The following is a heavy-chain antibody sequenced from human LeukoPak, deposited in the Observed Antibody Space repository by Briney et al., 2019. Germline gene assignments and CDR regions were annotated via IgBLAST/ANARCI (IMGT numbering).Heavy chain of an antibody. V-gene: IGHV3-53*01. J-gene: IGHJ4*02. D-gene: IGHD3-9*01. CDR2: IYCGGST. CDR3: ASVLTGYGDYFDY. CDR1: GFTVSSNY. Sequence: GGSVRLSCAASGFTVSSNYMSWVRQAPGKGLAWVSVIYCGGSTYYADSVKGRFTISRDNSKNTLYLQMNSLRAEDTAVYYCASVLTGYGDYFDYWGEGTLVTASA.